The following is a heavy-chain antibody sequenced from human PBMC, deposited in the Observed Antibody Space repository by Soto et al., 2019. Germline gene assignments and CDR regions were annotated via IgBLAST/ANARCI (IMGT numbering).Heavy chain of an antibody. CDR1: GFTFRIYA. CDR3: ARDQGYSRVLYYFDY. V-gene: IGHV3-30-3*01. CDR2: ISYDGSNK. J-gene: IGHJ4*02. Sequence: GGSLRLSCASSGFTFRIYAIHWLRQAPGKGLEWVAVISYDGSNKYYADSVKGRFTISRDNSKNTLYLQMNSLRAEDTAVYYCARDQGYSRVLYYFDYWGQGTLVTVSS. D-gene: IGHD6-13*01.